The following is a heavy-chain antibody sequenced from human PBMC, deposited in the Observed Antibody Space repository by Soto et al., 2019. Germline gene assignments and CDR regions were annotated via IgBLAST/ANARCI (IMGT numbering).Heavy chain of an antibody. D-gene: IGHD3-3*01. J-gene: IGHJ4*02. CDR2: ISSSSSYI. CDR1: GLNFDSYS. V-gene: IGHV3-21*01. CDR3: ARVGAEWPPFYFDS. Sequence: GGSLRLSCAAFGLNFDSYSLHWVRQAPGKGLEWVSSISSSSSYIYYADSVKGRFTISRDNAKNSLYLQMNSLRAEDTAVYYCARVGAEWPPFYFDSWRQRTLVTVSP.